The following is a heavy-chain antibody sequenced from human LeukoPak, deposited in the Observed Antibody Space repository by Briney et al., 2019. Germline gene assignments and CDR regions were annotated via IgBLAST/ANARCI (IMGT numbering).Heavy chain of an antibody. D-gene: IGHD2-15*01. V-gene: IGHV1-2*02. CDR1: GYTFTDYY. J-gene: IGHJ4*02. CDR3: ARANFLCGGGSTGLFDY. Sequence: ASVKLSCKASGYTFTDYYMHWVRQAPGQGLEWMGCINPNEGDKYYAQNFQGRVTMTRDTSISTAHMEVSRLRSDDTAVYYCARANFLCGGGSTGLFDYWGQGTLVTVSS. CDR2: INPNEGDK.